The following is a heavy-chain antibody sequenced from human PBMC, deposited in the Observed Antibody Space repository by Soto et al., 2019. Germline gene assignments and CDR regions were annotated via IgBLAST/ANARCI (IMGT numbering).Heavy chain of an antibody. D-gene: IGHD6-19*01. CDR3: ARHYPYSRGWYYFDY. J-gene: IGHJ4*02. V-gene: IGHV4-39*01. CDR1: GGSISSSHYY. CDR2: IYYAGNT. Sequence: SETLSLTCTVSGGSISSSHYYWGWIRQPPGKGLEWIGSIYYAGNTYYNPSLKSRLTISVDTSKNQFSLKLNSVTAADTAVYYCARHYPYSRGWYYFDYWGRGTLVTVSS.